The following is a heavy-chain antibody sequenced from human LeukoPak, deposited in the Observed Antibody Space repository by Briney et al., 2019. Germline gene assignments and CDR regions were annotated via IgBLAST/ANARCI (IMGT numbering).Heavy chain of an antibody. J-gene: IGHJ4*02. CDR1: GYTFTGYY. V-gene: IGHV1-2*02. CDR2: INPNSCGT. CDR3: ASRPDQHLLYYFDY. Sequence: ASVKVSCKASGYTFTGYYMHWVRQAPGQGLEWMGWINPNSCGTKYAQKFQGRVTMTSDASISTAYMELSSLRSDDTAVYYCASRPDQHLLYYFDYWGQGALVTVSS. D-gene: IGHD2-15*01.